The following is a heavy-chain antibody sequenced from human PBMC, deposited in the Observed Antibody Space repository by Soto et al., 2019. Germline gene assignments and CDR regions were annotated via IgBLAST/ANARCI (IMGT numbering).Heavy chain of an antibody. J-gene: IGHJ6*02. CDR3: ARDKQRGICSRGSCYAGTNFYGMDV. D-gene: IGHD2-15*01. CDR1: GGTFSSYA. CDR2: IIPIFGTA. Sequence: ASVKVSCKASGGTFSSYAISWVRQAPGQGLEWMGGIIPIFGTANYAQKFQGRVTITADESTSTAYMELSSLRSEDTAVYYCARDKQRGICSRGSCYAGTNFYGMDVWGQGTTVTVSS. V-gene: IGHV1-69*13.